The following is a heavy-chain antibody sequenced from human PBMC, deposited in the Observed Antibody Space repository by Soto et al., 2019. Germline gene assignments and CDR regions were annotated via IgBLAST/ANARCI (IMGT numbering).Heavy chain of an antibody. CDR2: MNPNSGNT. CDR3: ARGGVFFFAAPTNPFDY. V-gene: IGHV1-8*01. D-gene: IGHD3-10*01. CDR1: GYTFTSYD. J-gene: IGHJ4*02. Sequence: QVQLVQSGAEVKKPGASVKVSCKASGYTFTSYDINWVRQATEQGLEWMGWMNPNSGNTGYAQKFQGRVTMTRNTSISTAYMELSSLRSEDTAVYYCARGGVFFFAAPTNPFDYWGQGTLVTVSS.